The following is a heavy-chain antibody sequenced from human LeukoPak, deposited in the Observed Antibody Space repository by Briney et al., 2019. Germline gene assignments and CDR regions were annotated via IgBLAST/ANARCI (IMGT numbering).Heavy chain of an antibody. V-gene: IGHV4-31*03. CDR2: IYYTGST. Sequence: PSETLSLTCTVSGGSISSGGYFWTWIRQHPGTGLEWIGHIYYTGSTYYNPSLKSRVTISVDTSKNQFSLKLSSVTAADTAVYYCARGTIRYYYDSSGYYYSPPNYYGMDAWGQGTTVTVSS. CDR3: ARGTIRYYYDSSGYYYSPPNYYGMDA. D-gene: IGHD3-22*01. CDR1: GGSISSGGYF. J-gene: IGHJ6*02.